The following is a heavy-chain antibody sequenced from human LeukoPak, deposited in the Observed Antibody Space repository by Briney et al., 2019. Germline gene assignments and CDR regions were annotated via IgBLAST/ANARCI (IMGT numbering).Heavy chain of an antibody. D-gene: IGHD2-2*01. CDR1: GGSISSYY. CDR2: IYYSGST. CDR3: ARDRVPEGFDY. J-gene: IGHJ4*02. V-gene: IGHV4-59*01. Sequence: SETLSLTCTVSGGSISSYYWTWIRQPPGKGLEWIGYIYYSGSTNYNPSLKSRVTISVDTSKNQFSLKLSSVTAADTAVYYCARDRVPEGFDYWGPGTLVTVSS.